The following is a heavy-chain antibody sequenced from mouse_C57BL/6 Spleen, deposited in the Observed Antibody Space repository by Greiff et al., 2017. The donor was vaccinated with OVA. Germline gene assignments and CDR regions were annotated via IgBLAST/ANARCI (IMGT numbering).Heavy chain of an antibody. Sequence: QVQLQQSGAELVKPGASVKISCKASGYAFSSYWMTWVKQRPGQGLEWIGMIYPGDGGTNYNGKFQGQATLTADKSSSTASMQLSSLTSEDATFYYCARKRGNNVYMDYWGQGTSVTVSS. J-gene: IGHJ4*01. V-gene: IGHV1-80*01. CDR3: ARKRGNNVYMDY. CDR2: IYPGDGGT. CDR1: GYAFSSYW. D-gene: IGHD2-1*01.